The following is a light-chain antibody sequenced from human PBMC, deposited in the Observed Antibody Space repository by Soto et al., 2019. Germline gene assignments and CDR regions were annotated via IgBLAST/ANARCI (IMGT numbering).Light chain of an antibody. J-gene: IGKJ1*01. CDR1: QSISSN. CDR2: GVS. Sequence: EIVMTQSPATLSVSPGERATLSCRASQSISSNLAWYQQKPGQAPRLLIYGVSTRAAGIAARFSGSGSGTEFTLTISSLQSEDFAVHYCHQYNNWPTWTFGQGTKVEIK. V-gene: IGKV3-15*01. CDR3: HQYNNWPTWT.